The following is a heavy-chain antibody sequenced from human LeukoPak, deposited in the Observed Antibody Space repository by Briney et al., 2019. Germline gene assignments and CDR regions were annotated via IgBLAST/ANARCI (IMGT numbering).Heavy chain of an antibody. CDR3: ARAATYYYDSSGYRLYYFDY. V-gene: IGHV3-21*01. J-gene: IGHJ4*02. CDR2: ISSSSSYI. CDR1: GFTFSSYS. Sequence: PGGSLRLSCAASGFTFSSYSMNWVRQAPGKGLEWVSSISSSSSYIYYADSVKGRFTISRENAKNSLYLQMNSLRAEDTAVYYCARAATYYYDSSGYRLYYFDYWGQGTLVTVSS. D-gene: IGHD3-22*01.